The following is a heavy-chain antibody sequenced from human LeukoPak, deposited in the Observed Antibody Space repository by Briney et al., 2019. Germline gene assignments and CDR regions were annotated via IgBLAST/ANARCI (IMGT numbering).Heavy chain of an antibody. CDR3: AREGGGHGGFDH. V-gene: IGHV1-18*04. CDR2: ISAYNGNT. D-gene: IGHD2-15*01. Sequence: ASVKVSCKASGYTFTSYGISWVRQAPGQGLEWMGWISAYNGNTNYAQKLQGRVTVTTDTSTSTAYMELRGLRSDDTAVYYCAREGGGHGGFDHWGQGTLVTVSS. CDR1: GYTFTSYG. J-gene: IGHJ4*02.